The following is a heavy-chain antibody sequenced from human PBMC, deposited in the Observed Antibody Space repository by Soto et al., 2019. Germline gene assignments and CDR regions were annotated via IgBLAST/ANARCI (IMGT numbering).Heavy chain of an antibody. CDR2: IIPIFGTA. CDR1: GGTFSSYA. J-gene: IGHJ5*02. V-gene: IGHV1-69*13. D-gene: IGHD3-10*01. CDR3: ARAQPMVRGVIMSVSWFDP. Sequence: ASVKVSCKASGGTFSSYAISWVRQAPGQGLEWMGGIIPIFGTANYAQKFQGRVTITADESTSTAYMELSSLRSEDTAVYYCARAQPMVRGVIMSVSWFDPWGQGTLVTVSS.